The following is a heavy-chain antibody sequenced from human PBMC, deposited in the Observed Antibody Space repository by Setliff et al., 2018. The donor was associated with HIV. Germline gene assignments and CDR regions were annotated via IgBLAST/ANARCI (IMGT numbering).Heavy chain of an antibody. CDR3: ARDAPWDSYGLDY. CDR1: GFIVSNNY. Sequence: GGSLRLSCAASGFIVSNNYMSWVRQAPGKGLEWVSVIYSGGSIYYADSVKGRFTISRDNSKNTLYLQMNSLRAEDTAVYYCARDAPWDSYGLDYWGQGTLVTVSS. J-gene: IGHJ4*02. V-gene: IGHV3-66*02. D-gene: IGHD5-18*01. CDR2: IYSGGSI.